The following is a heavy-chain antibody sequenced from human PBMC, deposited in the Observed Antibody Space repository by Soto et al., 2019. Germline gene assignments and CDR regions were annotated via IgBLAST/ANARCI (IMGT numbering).Heavy chain of an antibody. CDR2: ISNDGTYK. J-gene: IGHJ4*02. V-gene: IGHV3-30*18. Sequence: PGGSLRLSCVASGFTFSTYGVHWVRQAPGKGLEWVAVISNDGTYKYYADSVKGRFTISRDNSKNTLHLQMNSLRVEDTAVYYCAKDTGMVRGVILKPFDYWGQGALVTVSS. CDR1: GFTFSTYG. D-gene: IGHD3-10*01. CDR3: AKDTGMVRGVILKPFDY.